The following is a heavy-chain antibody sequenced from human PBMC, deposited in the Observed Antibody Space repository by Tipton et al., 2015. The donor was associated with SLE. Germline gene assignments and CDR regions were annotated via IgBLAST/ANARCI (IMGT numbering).Heavy chain of an antibody. CDR2: MYFSGNT. CDR1: GGSIMNTHYS. CDR3: ARQAHDTGWYEHFDH. D-gene: IGHD6-19*01. V-gene: IGHV4-39*07. Sequence: LRLSCTVSGGSIMNTHYSWGWVRQPPGKGPDWIGTMYFSGNTYYNPSLKSRVAISLDTSKNQLSLNLSSVTAADTAVYYCARQAHDTGWYEHFDHWGQGTLVAVSS. J-gene: IGHJ4*02.